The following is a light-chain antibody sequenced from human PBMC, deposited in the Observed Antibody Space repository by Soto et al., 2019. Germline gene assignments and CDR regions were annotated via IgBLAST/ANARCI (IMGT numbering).Light chain of an antibody. CDR2: ANS. CDR1: GSNIGAGFD. V-gene: IGLV1-40*01. J-gene: IGLJ1*01. Sequence: QSVLTQPPSVSGAPGQRVTISCTGSGSNIGAGFDVHWYQQLPGTAPKLLIYANSNRHSGVPDRFSGSRSGTSASLAITGLQAEDEADYYCQSYDSSLTGSKVFGSGTKVTVL. CDR3: QSYDSSLTGSKV.